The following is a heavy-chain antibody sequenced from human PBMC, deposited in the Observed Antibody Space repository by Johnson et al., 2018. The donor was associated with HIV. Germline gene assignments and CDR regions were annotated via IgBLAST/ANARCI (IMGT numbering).Heavy chain of an antibody. Sequence: VQLVESGGGLVQPGGSLRLSCAASGFPFSSYDMHWVRQATGKGLEWVSAIGTAGDTYYPGSVKGRFTLSRENAKNSLYLQMNSLRAGDTAVYYCARDSASDAFDIWGQGTMVTVSS. D-gene: IGHD2-2*01. CDR1: GFPFSSYD. CDR2: IGTAGDT. J-gene: IGHJ3*02. CDR3: ARDSASDAFDI. V-gene: IGHV3-13*01.